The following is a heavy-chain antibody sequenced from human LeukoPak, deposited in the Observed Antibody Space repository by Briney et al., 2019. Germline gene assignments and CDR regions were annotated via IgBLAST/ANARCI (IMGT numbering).Heavy chain of an antibody. CDR3: AKEIAAIGLPAVAH. D-gene: IGHD6-13*01. CDR1: GFTFSNYA. V-gene: IGHV3-23*01. CDR2: VSSDDGA. Sequence: GGSLTLSCSASGFTFSNYAMSWVRQAPGKGLEWVSGVSSDDGAFYPDSVKGRFTISIDNYKNTLFLPMDSLGAPDTPIYYSAKEIAAIGLPAVAHWGQRTLVTVSS. J-gene: IGHJ4*02.